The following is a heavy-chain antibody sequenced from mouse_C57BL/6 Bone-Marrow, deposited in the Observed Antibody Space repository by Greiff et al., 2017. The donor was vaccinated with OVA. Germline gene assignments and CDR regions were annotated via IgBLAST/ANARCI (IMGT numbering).Heavy chain of an antibody. CDR2: IYPRSGNT. CDR1: GYTFTSYG. Sequence: VQLQQSGAELARPGASVKLSCKASGYTFTSYGISWVKQRTGQGLEWIGEIYPRSGNTYYNEKFKGKATLTADKYSSTAYMELRSLTSEDSAVYFCARSSPDYYAMDYWGQGTSVTVSS. J-gene: IGHJ4*01. V-gene: IGHV1-81*01. CDR3: ARSSPDYYAMDY.